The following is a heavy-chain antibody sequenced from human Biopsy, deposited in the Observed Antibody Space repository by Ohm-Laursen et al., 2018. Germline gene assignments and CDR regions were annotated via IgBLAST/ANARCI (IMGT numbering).Heavy chain of an antibody. CDR3: ARGMAVAVTLYYFDY. Sequence: ASVKVSCNASGYTLAGFGVGWVRQAPGQGLEWMGWISANNGNTNYAQKFQGRVTMTADTSTSTAYMELRSLTSDDTAIYYCARGMAVAVTLYYFDYWGQGSLLTVSS. CDR1: GYTLAGFG. CDR2: ISANNGNT. V-gene: IGHV1-18*01. J-gene: IGHJ4*02. D-gene: IGHD6-19*01.